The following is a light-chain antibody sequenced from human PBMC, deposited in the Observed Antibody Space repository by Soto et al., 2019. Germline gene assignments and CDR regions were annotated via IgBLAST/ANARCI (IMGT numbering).Light chain of an antibody. Sequence: AIRMTQSPSSLSASTGDRVTITCRASQGISSYLAWYQQKPGKAPKLLIYAASTLQSGVPSRFSGSGSGTDFTLTISCLQSEDFATYYCQQYYSYPFLTFGGGTK. CDR2: AAS. CDR3: QQYYSYPFLT. J-gene: IGKJ4*01. CDR1: QGISSY. V-gene: IGKV1-8*01.